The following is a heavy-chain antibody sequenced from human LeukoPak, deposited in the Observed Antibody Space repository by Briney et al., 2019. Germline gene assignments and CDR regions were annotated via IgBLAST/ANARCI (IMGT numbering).Heavy chain of an antibody. CDR2: ISDSGDTT. D-gene: IGHD3-16*02. CDR1: GFTFSSYA. J-gene: IGHJ4*02. Sequence: PGGSLRLSCAASGFTFSSYAISWVRQAQGKGLEWVSGISDSGDTTYYADSVKGRFTFSRDNSKNRLYLQMNSLRAEDTAVYYCAKEDKYGTYRYNLFDYWGQGTLVTVSS. V-gene: IGHV3-23*01. CDR3: AKEDKYGTYRYNLFDY.